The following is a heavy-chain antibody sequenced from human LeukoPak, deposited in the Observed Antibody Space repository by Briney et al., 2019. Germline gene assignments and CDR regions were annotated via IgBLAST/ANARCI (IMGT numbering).Heavy chain of an antibody. V-gene: IGHV4-34*01. D-gene: IGHD3-22*01. CDR1: GGSFSGYY. Sequence: SETLSLTCAVYGGSFSGYYWSWIRQPPGKGLEWIGEINHSGSTNYNPSLKSRVTISVDTSENQFSLKLSSVTAADTAVYYCARGPRNYYDSSGSDYWGQGTLVTVSS. CDR2: INHSGST. CDR3: ARGPRNYYDSSGSDY. J-gene: IGHJ4*02.